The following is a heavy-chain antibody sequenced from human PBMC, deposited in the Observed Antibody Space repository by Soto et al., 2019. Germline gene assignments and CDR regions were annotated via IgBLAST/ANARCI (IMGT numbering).Heavy chain of an antibody. D-gene: IGHD2-2*01. Sequence: ASVKVSCKGFGYSFMKYGINWVRQAPGQGLEWVGWISPYSGYTHSAQKFHGRLTLTTDTAASTAYMELRILRSADTALYFCAREASVLIPAAQPSRFDSWGQGTLVTVSS. J-gene: IGHJ4*02. V-gene: IGHV1-18*01. CDR3: AREASVLIPAAQPSRFDS. CDR2: ISPYSGYT. CDR1: GYSFMKYG.